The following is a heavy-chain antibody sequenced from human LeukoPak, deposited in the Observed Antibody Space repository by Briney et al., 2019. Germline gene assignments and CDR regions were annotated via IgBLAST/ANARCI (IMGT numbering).Heavy chain of an antibody. CDR1: GFTFSSYG. D-gene: IGHD6-13*01. Sequence: GRSLRLSCAASGFTFSSYGMHWVRQAPGKGLEWVSRIWDDGSSKYYADSVKGRFTISRDNSKNTLYLQMNSLRAEDTAVYYCARSGIAAAGLTFDHWGQGTLVTVSS. V-gene: IGHV3-33*01. CDR2: IWDDGSSK. J-gene: IGHJ4*02. CDR3: ARSGIAAAGLTFDH.